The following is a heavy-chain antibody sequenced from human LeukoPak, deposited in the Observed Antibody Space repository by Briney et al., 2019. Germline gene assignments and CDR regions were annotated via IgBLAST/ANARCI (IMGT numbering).Heavy chain of an antibody. V-gene: IGHV1-8*01. CDR1: GYTFTSYD. D-gene: IGHD3-22*01. Sequence: ASVKVSCKASGYTFTSYDINWVRQATGQGLEWMGWMNPNSGDTGYPQKFQGRVTMTRDTSITTAYMELSRLRSDDTAVYYCARMGRSSGYSNAFDIWGQGTMVTVSS. CDR3: ARMGRSSGYSNAFDI. CDR2: MNPNSGDT. J-gene: IGHJ3*02.